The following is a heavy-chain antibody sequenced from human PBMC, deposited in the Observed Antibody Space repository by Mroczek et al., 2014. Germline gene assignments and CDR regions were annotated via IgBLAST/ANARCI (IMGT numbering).Heavy chain of an antibody. CDR1: GFTFSSYG. V-gene: IGHV3-30*03. CDR2: ISYDGSNK. D-gene: IGHD6-25*01. Sequence: QVQLVQSGGGVVQPGRSLRLSCAASGFTFSSYGMHWVRQAPGKGLEWVAVISYDGSNKYYADSVKGRFTISRDNSKNTLYLQMNSLRAEDTAVYYCAGAGFPNPGPYWGQGTLVTVSS. J-gene: IGHJ4*02. CDR3: AGAGFPNPGPY.